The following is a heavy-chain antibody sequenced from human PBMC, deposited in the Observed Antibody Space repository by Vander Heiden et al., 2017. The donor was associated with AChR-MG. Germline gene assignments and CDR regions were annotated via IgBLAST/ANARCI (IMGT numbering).Heavy chain of an antibody. Sequence: QVQLQQWGAGLLKPSETLSLTCAVYGGSFSGYYWSWIRQPPGKGLEWIGEINHSGSTNYNPSLKSRVTISVDTSKNQFSLKLSSVTAADTAVYYCASYYDSSGFRLRYYYGMDVWGQGTTVTVSS. CDR1: GGSFSGYY. J-gene: IGHJ6*02. D-gene: IGHD3-22*01. CDR3: ASYYDSSGFRLRYYYGMDV. V-gene: IGHV4-34*01. CDR2: INHSGST.